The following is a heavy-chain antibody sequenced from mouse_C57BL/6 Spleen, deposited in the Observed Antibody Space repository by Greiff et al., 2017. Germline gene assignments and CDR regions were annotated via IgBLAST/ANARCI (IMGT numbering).Heavy chain of an antibody. CDR3: ARAPFTTVVATPYWYFDV. CDR1: GFTFSDYY. CDR2: INYDGSST. V-gene: IGHV5-16*01. D-gene: IGHD1-1*01. Sequence: DVQLVESEGGLVQPGSSMKLSCTASGFTFSDYYMAWVRQVPEKGLEWVANINYDGSSTYYLDSLKSRFIISRDNAKNILYLQMSSLKSEDTATYYCARAPFTTVVATPYWYFDVWGTGTTVTVSS. J-gene: IGHJ1*03.